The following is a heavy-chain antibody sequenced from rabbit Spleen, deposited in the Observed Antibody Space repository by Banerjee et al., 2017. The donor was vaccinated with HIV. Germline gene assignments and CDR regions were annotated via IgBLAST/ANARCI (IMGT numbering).Heavy chain of an antibody. V-gene: IGHV1S45*01. CDR3: ARGLVGVIGWNFAW. D-gene: IGHD5-1*01. Sequence: EQLEESGGGLVKPEGSLTLTCKASGVSLNDKDVMCWVRQAPGKGLEWIACINVVTGKGVYAKWAKGRFTFCKTSSATVTLQRTSLTGADTATCFCARGLVGVIGWNFAWWGPGTLVSV. CDR2: INVVTGKG. J-gene: IGHJ4*01. CDR1: GVSLNDKDV.